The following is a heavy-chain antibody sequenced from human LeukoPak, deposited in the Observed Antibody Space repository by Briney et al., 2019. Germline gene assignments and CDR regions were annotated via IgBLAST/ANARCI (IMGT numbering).Heavy chain of an antibody. J-gene: IGHJ3*02. CDR2: IIPIFGTA. V-gene: IGHV1-69*13. Sequence: GPSVKVSCKASGGTFSSYAISWVRQAPGQGLEWMGGIIPIFGTANYAQKFQGRVTITADESTSTTYMELSSLRSEDTAVYYCARGGSWIQLWLAFDIWGQGTMVTVSS. CDR1: GGTFSSYA. CDR3: ARGGSWIQLWLAFDI. D-gene: IGHD5-18*01.